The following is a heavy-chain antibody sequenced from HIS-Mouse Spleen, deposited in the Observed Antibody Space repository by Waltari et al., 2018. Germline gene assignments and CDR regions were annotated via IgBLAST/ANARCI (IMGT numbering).Heavy chain of an antibody. CDR1: GFTVSSNY. D-gene: IGHD4-4*01. V-gene: IGHV3-66*04. CDR2: IYSGGST. Sequence: EVQLVESGGGLVQPGGSLRRSCAASGFTVSSNYMSWVRQAPGKGLEWVSVIYSGGSTYYADSVKGRFTISRDNSKNTLYLQMNSLRAEDTAVYYCARRTVTTGGLDYWGQGTLVTVSS. CDR3: ARRTVTTGGLDY. J-gene: IGHJ4*02.